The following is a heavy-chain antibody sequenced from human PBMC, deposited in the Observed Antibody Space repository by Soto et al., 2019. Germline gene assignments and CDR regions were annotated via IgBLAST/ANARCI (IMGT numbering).Heavy chain of an antibody. CDR1: GVSISSYY. V-gene: IGHV4-4*07. CDR2: IYTSGST. Sequence: SETLSLTCTVSGVSISSYYWSWIRQPAGKXLEWIGRIYTSGSTNYNPSLKSRVTMSVDTSKNQFSLKLSSVTAADTAVYYCARERASLYITGTLNYYYGMDVWGQGTTVTVSS. D-gene: IGHD1-20*01. CDR3: ARERASLYITGTLNYYYGMDV. J-gene: IGHJ6*02.